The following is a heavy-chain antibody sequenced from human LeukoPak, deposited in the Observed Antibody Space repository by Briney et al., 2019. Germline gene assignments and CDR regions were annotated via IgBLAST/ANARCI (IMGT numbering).Heavy chain of an antibody. D-gene: IGHD2-15*01. CDR1: GFTLSRFA. J-gene: IGHJ4*02. CDR2: MSDDGSEK. V-gene: IGHV3-30-3*01. CDR3: AREADSGYYRTVDY. Sequence: PGGSLRLSCTASGFTLSRFAMHWVRQAPGKGLEWLGHMSDDGSEKHYVDSVRGRFTISRDPSKNTLYLEMTSLRTEDTAAYYCAREADSGYYRTVDYWDQGTMVTVS.